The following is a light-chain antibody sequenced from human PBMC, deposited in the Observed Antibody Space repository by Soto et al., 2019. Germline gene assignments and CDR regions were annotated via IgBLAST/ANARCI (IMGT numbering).Light chain of an antibody. J-gene: IGLJ2*01. CDR1: SSNIGNNY. V-gene: IGLV1-51*01. CDR2: DNN. CDR3: ATWDGSLPGEV. Sequence: QAVVTQSPSVSAAPGQKVTIPCSGSSSNIGNNYVSWYQQLPGTAPKLLIYDNNKRPSGIPDRFSGSKSGTSGTLDITGLQTGDEADYYCATWDGSLPGEVFGGGTKLTVL.